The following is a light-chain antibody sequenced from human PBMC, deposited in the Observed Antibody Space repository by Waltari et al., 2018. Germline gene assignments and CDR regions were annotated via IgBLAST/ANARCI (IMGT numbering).Light chain of an antibody. J-gene: IGLJ3*02. CDR3: CSYTLTNTWL. V-gene: IGLV2-23*01. CDR1: SSDVGRYSL. Sequence: QSALTQPASVSGSPGQPITISCTGTSSDVGRYSLVSWYRQHPGEAPRVIIFEDTNRPSGVYKGFSGSKSGTAASLTISGLQAEDEADYYCCSYTLTNTWLFGGGTKLTVL. CDR2: EDT.